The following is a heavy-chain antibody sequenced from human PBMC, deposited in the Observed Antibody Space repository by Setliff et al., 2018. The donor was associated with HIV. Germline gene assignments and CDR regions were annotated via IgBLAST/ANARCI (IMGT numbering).Heavy chain of an antibody. CDR2: INDDGNKK. V-gene: IGHV3-7*03. J-gene: IGHJ5*02. Sequence: GESLKISCAAPGFVFSDFWMSWARQAPGKGLEWVANINDDGNKKWYVGSARGRFTISRDNAKNSLFLQMNSLRVDDTAVYYCAALSVRTNPVYGVISTRFDPWGQGSLVTVSS. D-gene: IGHD2-8*01. CDR3: AALSVRTNPVYGVISTRFDP. CDR1: GFVFSDFW.